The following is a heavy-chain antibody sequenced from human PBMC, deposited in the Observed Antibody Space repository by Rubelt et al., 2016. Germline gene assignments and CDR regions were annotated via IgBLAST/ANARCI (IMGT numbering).Heavy chain of an antibody. Sequence: YADSVKGRFTISRDNSKNTLYLQMNSLRAEDTAVYYCARAKGSGYYYATDAFDIWGQGTMVTVSS. D-gene: IGHD3-22*01. CDR3: ARAKGSGYYYATDAFDI. V-gene: IGHV3-30*07. J-gene: IGHJ3*02.